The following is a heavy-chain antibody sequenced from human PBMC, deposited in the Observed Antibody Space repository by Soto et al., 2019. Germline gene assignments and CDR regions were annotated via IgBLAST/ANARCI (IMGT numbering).Heavy chain of an antibody. Sequence: PSETLSPTCSVSGGSVSSYFWSWIRQPPGKGLEWIGYIYYSGSTNYNPSLKSRVTISVDTSRNQFSLKLSSVTAADTAVYYCARDNGLWEDWSQGTLVTVSS. CDR3: ARDNGLWED. J-gene: IGHJ4*02. CDR1: GGSVSSYF. D-gene: IGHD1-26*01. CDR2: IYYSGST. V-gene: IGHV4-59*02.